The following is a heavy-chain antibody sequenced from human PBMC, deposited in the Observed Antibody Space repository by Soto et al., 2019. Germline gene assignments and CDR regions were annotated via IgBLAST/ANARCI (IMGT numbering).Heavy chain of an antibody. D-gene: IGHD6-13*01. J-gene: IGHJ6*03. V-gene: IGHV3-21*01. CDR1: GFSFSSYS. CDR3: AREGGNIIAAAAPYYMDV. CDR2: ISSSSSYI. Sequence: GGSLRLSCAASGFSFSSYSMNWVRQAPGKGLEWVSSISSSSSYIYYADSVKGRFTISRDNAKNSLYLQMNSLRAEDTAVYYCAREGGNIIAAAAPYYMDVWGKGTTVTVSS.